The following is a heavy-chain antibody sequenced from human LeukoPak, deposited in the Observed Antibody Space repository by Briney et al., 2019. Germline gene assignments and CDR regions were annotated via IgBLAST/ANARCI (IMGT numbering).Heavy chain of an antibody. Sequence: ASVKVSCKASGYTFTGYYMHWGRQPPGQGPERVGWINPNSSGTNYAQKFRGRVTMTRDTSISTAYMELSRLRSDDTAVYYCARDSSGWFLVYWGQGTLVTVSS. V-gene: IGHV1-2*02. CDR3: ARDSSGWFLVY. CDR1: GYTFTGYY. J-gene: IGHJ4*02. CDR2: INPNSSGT. D-gene: IGHD6-19*01.